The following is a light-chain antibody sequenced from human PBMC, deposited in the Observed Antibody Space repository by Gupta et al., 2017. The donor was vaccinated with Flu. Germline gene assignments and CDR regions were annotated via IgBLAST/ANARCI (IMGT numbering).Light chain of an antibody. CDR1: QSISSSY. CDR3: QQYGNSGFT. Sequence: IVLTPSPGTLSLYTGDRATLSCRASQSISSSYLAWYQQKPGKAPRLLIDGTSSRARGIPDRFRGSGSGTDFTRTSSILEPEDVAGYCCQQYGNSGFTFGPGTKVDIK. V-gene: IGKV3-20*01. CDR2: GTS. J-gene: IGKJ3*01.